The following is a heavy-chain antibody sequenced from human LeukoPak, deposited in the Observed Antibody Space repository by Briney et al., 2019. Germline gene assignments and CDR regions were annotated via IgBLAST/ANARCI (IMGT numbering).Heavy chain of an antibody. D-gene: IGHD1-26*01. CDR2: IYTSGST. J-gene: IGHJ5*02. Sequence: SETLSLTCTVSGGSISSYYWSWIRQPAGKGLEWIGRIYTSGSTNYNPSLKSRVTISVDTSKNQFSLKLSSVTAADTAVYYCASAKEIVSWFDPWGQGTLVTVSS. V-gene: IGHV4-4*07. CDR1: GGSISSYY. CDR3: ASAKEIVSWFDP.